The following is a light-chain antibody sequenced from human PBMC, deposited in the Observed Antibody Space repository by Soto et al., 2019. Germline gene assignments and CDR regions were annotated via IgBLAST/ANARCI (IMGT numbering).Light chain of an antibody. CDR2: DAS. CDR3: QQRSNWPLT. Sequence: EFVLTQSPATLSLSPGERATLSCRASQSIRNYLAWYQQKPGQTPRLLIYDASNRAADIPARFSGNGSGTDFTLTISSLEPEDFAVYFCQQRSNWPLTFGPGTKVEIK. CDR1: QSIRNY. J-gene: IGKJ3*01. V-gene: IGKV3-11*01.